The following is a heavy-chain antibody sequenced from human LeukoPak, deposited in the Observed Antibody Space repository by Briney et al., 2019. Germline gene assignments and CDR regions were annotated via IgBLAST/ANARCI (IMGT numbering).Heavy chain of an antibody. D-gene: IGHD5-18*01. J-gene: IGHJ4*02. Sequence: PGGSLRLSCAASGFTFSRYWMHWVRQAPGKGLVWVSRISGDGTTTTYADSVKGRFTISRDNAKNTLYLQMNSLRAEDTAVYYCAKGYSYGSYYFDYWGQGTLVTVSS. V-gene: IGHV3-74*01. CDR2: ISGDGTTT. CDR3: AKGYSYGSYYFDY. CDR1: GFTFSRYW.